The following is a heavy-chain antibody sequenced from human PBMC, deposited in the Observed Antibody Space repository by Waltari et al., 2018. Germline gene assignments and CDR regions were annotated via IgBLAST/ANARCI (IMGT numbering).Heavy chain of an antibody. CDR3: ARGAAVAIY. CDR1: GRSFSGYY. CDR2: IHHSGST. V-gene: IGHV4-34*01. Sequence: QVQLQQWGAGLLKPSETLSLTCAVDGRSFSGYYWSWIRQPPGRGLGWIGEIHHSGSTNYNPSLKSRVTISVDTSKNQFSLKLSSVTAADTAVYYCARGAAVAIYWGQGTLVTVSS. D-gene: IGHD6-19*01. J-gene: IGHJ4*02.